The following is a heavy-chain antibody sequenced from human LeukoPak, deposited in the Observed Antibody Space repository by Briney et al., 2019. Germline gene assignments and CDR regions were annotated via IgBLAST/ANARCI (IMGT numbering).Heavy chain of an antibody. D-gene: IGHD5-18*01. CDR2: ISGNGGSR. J-gene: IGHJ4*02. V-gene: IGHV3-64*01. Sequence: GVLRLSCAASGFTFSTYTMHWVRQAPGKGLEYVSSISGNGGSREYANSVKGRFTISRDNSRNTLYLQMGSLRAEDMAVYYCARDAGYVRFDFWGQGTLATVSS. CDR1: GFTFSTYT. CDR3: ARDAGYVRFDF.